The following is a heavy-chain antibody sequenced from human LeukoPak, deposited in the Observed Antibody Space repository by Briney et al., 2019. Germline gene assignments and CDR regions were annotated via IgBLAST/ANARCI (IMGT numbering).Heavy chain of an antibody. D-gene: IGHD3-10*01. CDR1: GFTFSSYW. Sequence: GGSLRPSCAASGFTFSSYWMSWVRQAPGKGLEWVANIKQDGSEKYYEDSVKGRFTISRDSAKTSLYLQMNSLRAEDTAVYYCAREPYGTVSFDYWGQGTLVTVSS. V-gene: IGHV3-7*01. CDR2: IKQDGSEK. CDR3: AREPYGTVSFDY. J-gene: IGHJ4*02.